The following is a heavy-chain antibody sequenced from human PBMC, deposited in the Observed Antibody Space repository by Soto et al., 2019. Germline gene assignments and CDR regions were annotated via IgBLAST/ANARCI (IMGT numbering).Heavy chain of an antibody. CDR2: IYHSGST. J-gene: IGHJ4*02. Sequence: SETLSLTCAVSGGSISSGGYSWNWIRQPPGKGLEWIGYIYHSGSTLYNPSLKSRVTISVDTSKNQFSLKLSSVTAADTAVYYCARVSSSWGLVSSFDYWGQGTLVTVSS. V-gene: IGHV4-30-2*01. CDR3: ARVSSSWGLVSSFDY. CDR1: GGSISSGGYS. D-gene: IGHD6-13*01.